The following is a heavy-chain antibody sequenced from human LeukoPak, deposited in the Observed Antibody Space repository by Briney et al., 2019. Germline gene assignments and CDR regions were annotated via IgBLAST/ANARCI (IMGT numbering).Heavy chain of an antibody. CDR1: GASMSSDIFY. V-gene: IGHV4-61*02. CDR2: IYTSGST. J-gene: IGHJ5*02. CDR3: AGPRRYCSGGSCYNWFDP. D-gene: IGHD2-15*01. Sequence: PSQTLSLTCTVSGASMSSDIFYWSWIRQPAGKGLEWIGRIYTSGSTTYNSSLKSRIAISVDTSKNQFSLKLSSVTAADTAVYYCAGPRRYCSGGSCYNWFDPWGQGTLVTVSS.